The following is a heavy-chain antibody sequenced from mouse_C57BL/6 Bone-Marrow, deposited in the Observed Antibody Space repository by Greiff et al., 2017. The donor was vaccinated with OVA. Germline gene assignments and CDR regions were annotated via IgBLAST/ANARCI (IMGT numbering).Heavy chain of an antibody. D-gene: IGHD1-1*01. CDR1: GYTFTSYW. CDR2: IYPGSGST. Sequence: QVQLQQSGAELVKPGASVKMSCKASGYTFTSYWITWVKQRPGQGLEWIGDIYPGSGSTNYNEKFKSKATLTVDTSSSTAYMQLSSLTSEDSAVYYCAREAYYYGSSHGYFDVWGTGTTVTVSS. V-gene: IGHV1-55*01. J-gene: IGHJ1*03. CDR3: AREAYYYGSSHGYFDV.